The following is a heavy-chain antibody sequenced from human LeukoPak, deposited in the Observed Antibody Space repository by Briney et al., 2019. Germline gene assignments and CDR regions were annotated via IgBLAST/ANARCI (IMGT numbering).Heavy chain of an antibody. D-gene: IGHD1-14*01. CDR1: GFTFSTYE. V-gene: IGHV3-48*03. Sequence: PGGSLRLSCAASGFTFSTYEMNWVRQAPGKGLERVSYIGTGDTTIYYADSVKGRFTISRDNAKNSLYLQMNSLRAEDTAIYYCARGRYEDIWGQGTVVTVSS. CDR3: ARGRYEDI. CDR2: IGTGDTTI. J-gene: IGHJ3*02.